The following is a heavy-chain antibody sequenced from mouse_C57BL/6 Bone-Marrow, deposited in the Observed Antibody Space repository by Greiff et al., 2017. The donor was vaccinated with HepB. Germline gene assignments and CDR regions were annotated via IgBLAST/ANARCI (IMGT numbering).Heavy chain of an antibody. CDR1: GYTFTEYT. CDR3: ARHGYDGYYVGYWYFDV. V-gene: IGHV1-62-2*01. Sequence: VQLQQSGAELVKPGASVKLSCKASGYTFTEYTIHWVKQRSGQGLEWIGWFYPGSGSIKYNEKFKDKATLTADKSSSTVYMELSRLTSEDSAVYFWARHGYDGYYVGYWYFDVWGTGTTVTVSS. D-gene: IGHD2-3*01. CDR2: FYPGSGSI. J-gene: IGHJ1*03.